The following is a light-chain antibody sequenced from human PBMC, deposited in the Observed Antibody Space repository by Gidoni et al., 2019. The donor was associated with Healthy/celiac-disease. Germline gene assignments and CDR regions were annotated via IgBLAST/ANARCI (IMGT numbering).Light chain of an antibody. CDR1: QSVSSSY. CDR3: QQYGSSPPT. CDR2: GAS. V-gene: IGKV3-20*01. Sequence: IVLTQSPGTLSVSPGERATLSCRASQSVSSSYLTWYQQKPGQAPRLLTYGASIRATGIPYRFSGSGSGTDFTLTISRLEPEDFAVYYCQQYGSSPPTFGQGTKVEIK. J-gene: IGKJ1*01.